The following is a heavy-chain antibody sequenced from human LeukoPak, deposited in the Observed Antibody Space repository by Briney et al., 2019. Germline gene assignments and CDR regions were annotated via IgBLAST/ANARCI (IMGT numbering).Heavy chain of an antibody. Sequence: SETLSLTCTVSGGSIGNYSWSWIRQPPGKGLEWIGYICYSVSTDYNPSLKSRVTISADTSKNQFSLRLTSVTAADTAVYYCARGYYDSSGYFSPFDYWGQGTLVTVSS. CDR2: ICYSVST. D-gene: IGHD3-22*01. CDR3: ARGYYDSSGYFSPFDY. CDR1: GGSIGNYS. V-gene: IGHV4-59*01. J-gene: IGHJ4*02.